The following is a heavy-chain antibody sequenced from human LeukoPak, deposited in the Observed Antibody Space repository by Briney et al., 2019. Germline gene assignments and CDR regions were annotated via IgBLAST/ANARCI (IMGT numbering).Heavy chain of an antibody. CDR1: GGSFSGYY. D-gene: IGHD5/OR15-5a*01. V-gene: IGHV4-34*01. CDR3: ARGVVSPNYYMDV. Sequence: PSETLSLTCAVYGGSFSGYYWSWIRQPPGKGLEWIGEINHSGSTNYNPSLKSRVTISVDTSKNQFSLKLSSVTAADTAVYYCARGVVSPNYYMDVWGKGTTVTVS. J-gene: IGHJ6*03. CDR2: INHSGST.